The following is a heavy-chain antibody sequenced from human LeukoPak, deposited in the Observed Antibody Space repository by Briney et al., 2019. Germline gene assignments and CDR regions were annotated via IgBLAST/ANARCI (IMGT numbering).Heavy chain of an antibody. CDR3: ASVGGRGSIGGDC. CDR2: IKSDGSAT. D-gene: IGHD3-10*01. Sequence: GGSLRLSCAASGFTFSTYWMHWVRQAPGKGLVWVSRIKSDGSATTYADFVKGRFTVSRDNAKNTLYLQMSSLRAEDTAMYFCASVGGRGSIGGDCWGQGTLVTVSS. CDR1: GFTFSTYW. J-gene: IGHJ4*02. V-gene: IGHV3-74*03.